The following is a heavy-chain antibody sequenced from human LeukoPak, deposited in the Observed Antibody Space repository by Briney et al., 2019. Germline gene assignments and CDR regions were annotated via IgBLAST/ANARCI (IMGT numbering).Heavy chain of an antibody. CDR2: ISYDGTDK. J-gene: IGHJ4*02. CDR1: GLTFSSYG. Sequence: GGSLRLSYAASGLTFSSYGMHWVRQAPGKGLEWVALISYDGTDKYYADSVKGRFTISRDNSKNTLNLQMDSLRPEDTAVYYCAKDQGGYYGSGSYSPLDYWGQGTLVTVSS. CDR3: AKDQGGYYGSGSYSPLDY. V-gene: IGHV3-30*18. D-gene: IGHD3-10*01.